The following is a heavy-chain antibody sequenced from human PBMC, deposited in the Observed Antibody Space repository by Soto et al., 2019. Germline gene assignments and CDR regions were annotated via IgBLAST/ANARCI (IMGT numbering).Heavy chain of an antibody. V-gene: IGHV2-5*02. J-gene: IGHJ4*02. CDR1: GFSLTTNGVG. CDR2: MYWDADK. CDR3: AHRRNDTFNWYGGNFDY. D-gene: IGHD3-16*01. Sequence: QITLKESGPALVKPTQTLTLTCTFTGFSLTTNGVGVGWIRQPPGKALEWLALMYWDADKRYNSSLRSRVTITKDTSKNQVVLTMTNMDPVDSATYFCAHRRNDTFNWYGGNFDYWGQGALVTVSS.